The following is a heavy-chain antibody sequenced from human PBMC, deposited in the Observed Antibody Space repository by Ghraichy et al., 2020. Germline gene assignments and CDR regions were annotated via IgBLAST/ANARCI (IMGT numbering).Heavy chain of an antibody. J-gene: IGHJ3*02. CDR3: ATFPRRDHIAFDI. Sequence: GGSLRLSCAASGFTFSDHYMSWLRQAPGKGLEWVSYISSGTTIYYADSVKGRFTISRDNARNSLYLQMNSLRAEDTAVYYCATFPRRDHIAFDIWGPGTMVTVSS. CDR2: ISSGTTI. CDR1: GFTFSDHY. V-gene: IGHV3-11*01. D-gene: IGHD6-13*01.